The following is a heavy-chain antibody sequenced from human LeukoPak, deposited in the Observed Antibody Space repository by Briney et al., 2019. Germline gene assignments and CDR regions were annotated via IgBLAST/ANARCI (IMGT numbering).Heavy chain of an antibody. CDR1: GYTFTSYY. V-gene: IGHV1-46*01. J-gene: IGHJ3*02. Sequence: ASVKVSCKASGYTFTSYYMHWVRQAPGQGLEWMGIINPSGGSTSYAQKFQGRVTMTRDTSTSTVYMELSSLRSEDTAVYYCARVARYSYDTKVYYVRRAFDIWGQGTTVTVSS. CDR3: ARVARYSYDTKVYYVRRAFDI. CDR2: INPSGGST. D-gene: IGHD3-16*01.